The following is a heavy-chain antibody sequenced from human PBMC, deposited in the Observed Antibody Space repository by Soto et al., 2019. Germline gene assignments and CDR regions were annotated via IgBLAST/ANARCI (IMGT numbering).Heavy chain of an antibody. CDR2: INWNGGST. CDR3: ARVALLADHFED. D-gene: IGHD5-12*01. V-gene: IGHV3-20*04. Sequence: EVQLVESGGGVSRPGGSLRLSCAASGFTFEDHAMSWVRQAPGKGLEWVSGINWNGGSTVYAASVKGRFTISRDNAKNSLFLEVKSVRAEDTALYCCARVALLADHFEDWGQGTLFTVSS. J-gene: IGHJ4*02. CDR1: GFTFEDHA.